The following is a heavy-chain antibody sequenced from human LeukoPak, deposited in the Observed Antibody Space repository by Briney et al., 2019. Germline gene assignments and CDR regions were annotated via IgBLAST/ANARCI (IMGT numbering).Heavy chain of an antibody. CDR1: GFTFSSYA. V-gene: IGHV3-23*01. Sequence: GGSLRLSCAASGFTFSSYAMSWVRQAPGKGLEWVSAISGSGGSTYYADSVKGRFTIFRDNSKNTLYLQMNSLRAEDTAVYYCAKAYPGYSSGWYYFDYWGQGTLVTVSS. CDR2: ISGSGGST. J-gene: IGHJ4*02. CDR3: AKAYPGYSSGWYYFDY. D-gene: IGHD6-19*01.